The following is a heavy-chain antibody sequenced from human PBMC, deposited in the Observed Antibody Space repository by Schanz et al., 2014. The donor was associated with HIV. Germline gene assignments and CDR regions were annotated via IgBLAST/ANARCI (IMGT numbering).Heavy chain of an antibody. CDR3: ARGQSFDFWSGYRVGSFDY. Sequence: QVQLQESGPGLVKPSETLSLTCTVSGGSVSSGSYYWSWIRQPPGKGLEWIGYLYYSGSSNYNPALKSRVTISVDTSKNHFSLKLSAVTAADTAVYYCARGQSFDFWSGYRVGSFDYWGQGTLVTVSS. J-gene: IGHJ4*02. CDR1: GGSVSSGSYY. V-gene: IGHV4-61*01. CDR2: LYYSGSS. D-gene: IGHD3-3*01.